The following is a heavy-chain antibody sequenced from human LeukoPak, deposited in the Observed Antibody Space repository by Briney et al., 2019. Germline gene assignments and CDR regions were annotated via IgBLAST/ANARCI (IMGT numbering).Heavy chain of an antibody. Sequence: SETLSLTCTVSGYSISSGYYWGWIRQPPGKGLEWIGSIYHSGSTYYNPSLKSRVTISVDTSKNQFSLKLSSVTAADTAVYYCARWGRSTNYLRVYYYYYYMDVWGKGTTVTVSS. D-gene: IGHD2-2*01. CDR1: GYSISSGYY. CDR2: IYHSGST. V-gene: IGHV4-38-2*02. J-gene: IGHJ6*03. CDR3: ARWGRSTNYLRVYYYYYYMDV.